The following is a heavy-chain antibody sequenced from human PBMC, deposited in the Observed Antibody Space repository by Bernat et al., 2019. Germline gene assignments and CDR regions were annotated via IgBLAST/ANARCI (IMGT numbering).Heavy chain of an antibody. CDR3: ARCRPPYTAMAYGRKPTVIDY. J-gene: IGHJ4*01. CDR1: GGSFSGYY. D-gene: IGHD5-18*01. V-gene: IGHV4-34*01. CDR2: INHSGST. Sequence: QVQLQQWGAGLLKPSETLSLTCAVYGGSFSGYYWSWLRQPPGQGLEWIGEINHSGSTNYNPSLKSRVTISVATSKNQVSLQLSSVTATDTAVDSCARCRPPYTAMAYGRKPTVIDYWGQGTLVTVSS.